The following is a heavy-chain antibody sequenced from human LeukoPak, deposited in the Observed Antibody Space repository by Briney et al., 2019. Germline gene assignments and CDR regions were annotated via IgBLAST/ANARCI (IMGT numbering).Heavy chain of an antibody. V-gene: IGHV4-34*01. CDR2: INHSGST. CDR3: ARGWGQCLVRAGHYDMDV. Sequence: SETLSLTCAVSGGSFSGYYWSWIRQPPGKGLEWIGEINHSGSTNYNPSLKSRVTISVDTSKNQFSLKLSSVTAADTAVYYCARGWGQCLVRAGHYDMDVWGKGTTVTVSS. CDR1: GGSFSGYY. D-gene: IGHD6-19*01. J-gene: IGHJ6*03.